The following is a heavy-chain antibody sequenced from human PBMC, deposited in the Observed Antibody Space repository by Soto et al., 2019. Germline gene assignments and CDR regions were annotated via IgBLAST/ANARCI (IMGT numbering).Heavy chain of an antibody. CDR2: IIPIFGTA. V-gene: IGHV1-69*01. D-gene: IGHD3-22*01. CDR1: GYTFTSYD. Sequence: QVQLVQSGAEVKKPGASVKVSCKASGYTFTSYDISWVRQAPGQGLEWMGGIIPIFGTANYAQKFQGRVTITADESTSTAYMELSSLRSEDTAVYYCARRDYDSSGYWHYYYGMDVWGQGTTVTVSS. J-gene: IGHJ6*02. CDR3: ARRDYDSSGYWHYYYGMDV.